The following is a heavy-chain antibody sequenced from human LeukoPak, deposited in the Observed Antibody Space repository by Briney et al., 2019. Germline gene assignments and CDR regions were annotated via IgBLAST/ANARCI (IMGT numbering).Heavy chain of an antibody. V-gene: IGHV3-23*01. CDR1: GFTFSSYG. CDR3: TRVSSCGGDSCHAFDY. CDR2: ISGSGGST. Sequence: GGSLRLSCAASGFTFSSYGMSWVRQAPGKGLEWVSAISGSGGSTYYADSVKGRFTISRDNSKNTLYLQMNSLKIEDTAVYYCTRVSSCGGDSCHAFDYWGQGTLVTVSS. D-gene: IGHD2-21*01. J-gene: IGHJ4*02.